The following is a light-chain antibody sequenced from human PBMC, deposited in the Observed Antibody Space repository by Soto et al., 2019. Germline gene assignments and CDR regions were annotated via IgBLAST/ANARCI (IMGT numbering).Light chain of an antibody. V-gene: IGLV2-14*01. CDR2: EVS. Sequence: QSVLTQPASVSGSPGQSITISCTGTTSDIGGHKYVSWYQQHPDKAPKVLIFEVSNRPSGISDRFSGSKSGNTASLAINGLQAEDEAHYYCQSYDNSLSGSWVFGGGTKLTVL. CDR1: TSDIGGHKY. CDR3: QSYDNSLSGSWV. J-gene: IGLJ3*02.